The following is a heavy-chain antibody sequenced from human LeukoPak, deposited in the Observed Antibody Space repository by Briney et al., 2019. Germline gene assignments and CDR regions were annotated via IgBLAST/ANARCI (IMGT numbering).Heavy chain of an antibody. Sequence: GASVKVSCKASGYTFTGYYMHWVRQAPGQGLEWMGWINPNSGGTNYAQKFQGRVTMTRDTSISTAYMELSRLRSDDTAVYYCARDSSIAVAGTGYNWFDPWGQGTLVTVSS. CDR3: ARDSSIAVAGTGYNWFDP. V-gene: IGHV1-2*02. CDR1: GYTFTGYY. J-gene: IGHJ5*02. D-gene: IGHD6-19*01. CDR2: INPNSGGT.